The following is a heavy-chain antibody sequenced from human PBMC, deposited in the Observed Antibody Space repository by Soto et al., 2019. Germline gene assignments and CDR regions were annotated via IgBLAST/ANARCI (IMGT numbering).Heavy chain of an antibody. V-gene: IGHV1-69*13. D-gene: IGHD2-2*01. CDR2: IIPIFGTT. J-gene: IGHJ5*02. CDR3: ARTCSSTSCYYGAGWFDP. Sequence: SVKVSCKASGGAFSSYAIIWVRQAPGQGLEWMGGIIPIFGTTNYAQKFQGRVTITADESTSTAYMELSSLRSEDTAVYYCARTCSSTSCYYGAGWFDPWGQGTLVTVSS. CDR1: GGAFSSYA.